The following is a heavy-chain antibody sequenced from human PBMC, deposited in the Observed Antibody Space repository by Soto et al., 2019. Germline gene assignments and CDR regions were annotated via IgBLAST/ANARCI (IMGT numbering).Heavy chain of an antibody. V-gene: IGHV3-15*01. Sequence: GGSLRLSCAASGFTFSNAWMSWVRQAPGKGLEWVGRIKSKTDGGTTDYAAPVKGRFTISRDDSKNTLYLQMNSLKTEHTAVYYCTTIYCSGGSCHFDYWGQGTLVTVSS. CDR1: GFTFSNAW. J-gene: IGHJ4*02. CDR2: IKSKTDGGTT. CDR3: TTIYCSGGSCHFDY. D-gene: IGHD2-15*01.